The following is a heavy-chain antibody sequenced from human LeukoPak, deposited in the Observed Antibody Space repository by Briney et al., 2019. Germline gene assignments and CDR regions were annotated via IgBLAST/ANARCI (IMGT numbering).Heavy chain of an antibody. CDR3: ARSSSRTAAPYYYYMDV. CDR1: GGSISSYY. J-gene: IGHJ6*03. D-gene: IGHD2-2*01. Sequence: SETLSLTCAVSGGSISSYYWSWIRQPAGKGLEWIGRIYTSGSTNYNPSLKSRVTMSVDTSKNQFSLKLSSVTAADTAVYYCARSSSRTAAPYYYYMDVWGKGTTVTVSS. V-gene: IGHV4-4*07. CDR2: IYTSGST.